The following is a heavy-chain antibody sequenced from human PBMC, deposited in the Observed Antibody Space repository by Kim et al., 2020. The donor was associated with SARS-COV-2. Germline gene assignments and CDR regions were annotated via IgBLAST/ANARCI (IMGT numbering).Heavy chain of an antibody. CDR3: ARVTGYGGNLGPVNAFDI. V-gene: IGHV3-21*01. D-gene: IGHD2-15*01. CDR1: GFTFSSYS. CDR2: ISSSSSYI. J-gene: IGHJ3*02. Sequence: GGSLRLSCAASGFTFSSYSMNWVRQAPGKGLEWVSSISSSSSYIYYADSVKGRFTISRDNAKNSLYLQMNSLRAEDTAVYYCARVTGYGGNLGPVNAFDIWGQGTMVTVSS.